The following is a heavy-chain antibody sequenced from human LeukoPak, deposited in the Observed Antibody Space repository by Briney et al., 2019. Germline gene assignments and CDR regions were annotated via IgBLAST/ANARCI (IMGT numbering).Heavy chain of an antibody. CDR2: ISAYNGNT. V-gene: IGHV1-18*01. CDR1: GYTFTSYG. Sequence: ASVKVSCKASGYTFTSYGISWVRQAPGQGLEWMGWISAYNGNTNYAQKLQGRVTMTTDTSTSTAYMELRSLRSDDTAVYYCAREPTARNDFWSGYYIDWGQGTLVTVSS. J-gene: IGHJ4*02. D-gene: IGHD3-3*01. CDR3: AREPTARNDFWSGYYID.